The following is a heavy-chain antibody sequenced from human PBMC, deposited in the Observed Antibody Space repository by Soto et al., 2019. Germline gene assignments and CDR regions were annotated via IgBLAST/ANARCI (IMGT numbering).Heavy chain of an antibody. J-gene: IGHJ6*02. V-gene: IGHV3-21*01. CDR2: ISSSSSYT. D-gene: IGHD3-3*01. CDR3: ARGAYYDFWSGYYEPPYYYGMDV. Sequence: PGGSLRLSCAASGFTFSSYSMNWVRQAPGKGLEWVSSISSSSSYTYYADSVKGRFTISRDNAKNSLYLQMNSLRAEDTAVYYCARGAYYDFWSGYYEPPYYYGMDVWGQGTTVTVSS. CDR1: GFTFSSYS.